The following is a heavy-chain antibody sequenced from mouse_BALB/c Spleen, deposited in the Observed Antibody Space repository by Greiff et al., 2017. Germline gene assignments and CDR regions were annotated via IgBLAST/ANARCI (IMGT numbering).Heavy chain of an antibody. CDR3: ATAYYGNYAWFAY. D-gene: IGHD2-10*01. V-gene: IGHV5-9-4*01. CDR1: GFTFSSYA. CDR2: ISSGGSYT. Sequence: EVKVEESGGGLVKPGGSLKLSCAASGFTFSSYAMSWVRQSPEKRLEWVAEISSGGSYTYYPDTVTGRFTISRDNAKNTLYLEMSSLRSEDTAMYYCATAYYGNYAWFAYWGQGTLVTVSA. J-gene: IGHJ3*01.